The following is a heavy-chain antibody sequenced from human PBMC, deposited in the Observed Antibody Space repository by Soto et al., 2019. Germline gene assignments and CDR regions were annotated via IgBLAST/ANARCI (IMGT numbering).Heavy chain of an antibody. CDR1: GFTISSYA. CDR2: ISGSGGST. J-gene: IGHJ6*02. CDR3: AKVSASSGSYPYYYYYYGMDV. D-gene: IGHD1-26*01. V-gene: IGHV3-23*01. Sequence: GGSLRLSCAASGFTISSYAMSWVRQAPGKGLEWVSAISGSGGSTYYADSVKGRFTISRDNSKNTLYLQMNSLRAEDTAVYYCAKVSASSGSYPYYYYYYGMDVWGQGTTVTVSS.